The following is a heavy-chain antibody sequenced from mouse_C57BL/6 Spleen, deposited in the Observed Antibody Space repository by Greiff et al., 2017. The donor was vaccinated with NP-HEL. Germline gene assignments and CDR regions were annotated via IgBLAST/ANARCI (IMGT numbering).Heavy chain of an antibody. CDR1: GYTFTSYW. D-gene: IGHD1-1*01. CDR2: IDPKSGGT. V-gene: IGHV1-72*01. CDR3: AREEIYYYDY. Sequence: QVQLQQPGAELVKPGASVKLSCKASGYTFTSYWMHWVKQRPGRGLEWIGRIDPKSGGTKYNEKFKSKATLTVDKPSSTAYMQLSSLTSEDSAVYYCAREEIYYYDYWGQGTTLTVSS. J-gene: IGHJ2*01.